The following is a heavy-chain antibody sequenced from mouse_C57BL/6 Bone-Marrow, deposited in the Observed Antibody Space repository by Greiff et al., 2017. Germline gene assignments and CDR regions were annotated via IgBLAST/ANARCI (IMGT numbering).Heavy chain of an antibody. D-gene: IGHD2-5*01. CDR3: ARRDDSKRGNFDY. CDR2: IDPSDSYT. V-gene: IGHV1-69*01. CDR1: GYTFTSYW. Sequence: QVQLQQPGAELVMPGASVKLSCKASGYTFTSYWMHWVKQRPGQGLEWIGEIDPSDSYTNYNQKFKGKSTLAVDKSSSTAYMQLSSLPSEDSAVYYCARRDDSKRGNFDYWGQGTTLTVSS. J-gene: IGHJ2*01.